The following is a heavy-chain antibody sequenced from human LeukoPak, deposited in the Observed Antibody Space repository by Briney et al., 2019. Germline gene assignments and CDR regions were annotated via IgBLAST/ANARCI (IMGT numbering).Heavy chain of an antibody. CDR1: GYTFTGYY. J-gene: IGHJ4*02. CDR2: INPNSGGT. Sequence: ASVKVSCKASGYTFTGYYMHWVRQAPGQGLEWMGWINPNSGGTNYAQKFQGRVTTTRDTSISTAYMELSRLRSDDTAVYCCARAEWLVLRDDYWGQGTLVTVSS. V-gene: IGHV1-2*02. D-gene: IGHD6-19*01. CDR3: ARAEWLVLRDDY.